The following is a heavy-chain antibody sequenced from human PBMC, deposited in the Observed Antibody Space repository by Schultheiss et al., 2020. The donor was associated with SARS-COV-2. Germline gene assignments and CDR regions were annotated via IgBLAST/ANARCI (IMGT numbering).Heavy chain of an antibody. Sequence: GGSLRLSCAASGFTFSTYSMNWVRQAPGKGLEWVGRIRSKANSYATAYAASVKGRFTISRDDSKNTAYLQMNSLKTEDTAVYYCTRGYYYDSSGYYSDAFDIWGQGTMVTVSS. CDR1: GFTFSTYS. J-gene: IGHJ3*02. CDR3: TRGYYYDSSGYYSDAFDI. V-gene: IGHV3-73*01. D-gene: IGHD3-22*01. CDR2: IRSKANSYAT.